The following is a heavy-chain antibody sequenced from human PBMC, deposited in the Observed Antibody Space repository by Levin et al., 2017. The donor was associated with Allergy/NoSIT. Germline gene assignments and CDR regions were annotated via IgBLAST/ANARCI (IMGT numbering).Heavy chain of an antibody. D-gene: IGHD3-16*02. Sequence: GSLRLSCTVSGGSISSYYWSWIRQPPGKGLEWIGYIYYSGSTNYNPSLKSRVTISVDTSKNQFSLKLSSVTAADTAVYYCARDSIAFDYWGQGTLVTVSS. CDR3: ARDSIAFDY. V-gene: IGHV4-59*01. CDR2: IYYSGST. CDR1: GGSISSYY. J-gene: IGHJ4*02.